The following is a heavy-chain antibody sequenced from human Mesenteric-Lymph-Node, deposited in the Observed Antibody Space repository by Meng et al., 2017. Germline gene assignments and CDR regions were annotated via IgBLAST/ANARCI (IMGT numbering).Heavy chain of an antibody. Sequence: GESLKISCAASGFPFSTYWMSWVRQAPGKGLEWVAVISYDGSNKYYADSVKGRFTISRDNSKNTLYLQMNSLRAEDTAVYYCARAYYYDSSGYYYAALDAFDIWGQGTMVTVSS. V-gene: IGHV3-30*01. CDR3: ARAYYYDSSGYYYAALDAFDI. CDR2: ISYDGSNK. CDR1: GFPFSTYW. J-gene: IGHJ3*02. D-gene: IGHD3-22*01.